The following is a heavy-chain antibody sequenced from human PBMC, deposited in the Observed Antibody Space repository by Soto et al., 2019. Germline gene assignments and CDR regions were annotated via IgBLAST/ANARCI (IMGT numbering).Heavy chain of an antibody. J-gene: IGHJ1*01. V-gene: IGHV1-69*01. CDR1: GGTLITYT. D-gene: IGHD6-25*01. CDR3: AGDDGYSSGHLYA. CDR2: ILPSTGAT. Sequence: QEQLVQSGAEMKKPASSVKLSCEASGGTLITYTITWVRQAPGQGLEWMGGILPSTGATNYAPKFQARATITADESTSTAYMELRCLTSEDTAIYFCAGDDGYSSGHLYAWGQGTRLTVSP.